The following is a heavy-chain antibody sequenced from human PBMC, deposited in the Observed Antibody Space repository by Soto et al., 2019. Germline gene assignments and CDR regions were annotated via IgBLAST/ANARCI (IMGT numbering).Heavy chain of an antibody. D-gene: IGHD5-12*01. CDR1: GFTVSTNY. CDR3: AGGGYGPFDY. V-gene: IGHV3-66*01. CDR2: IYSGGTT. Sequence: EVPLVESGGGLVQPGGSLRLSCATSGFTVSTNYMSWVRQAPGKGLEWVSIIYSGGTTYYADSVRGRFTISRDSSKNTLLLQMNSLRAEDTAVYYCAGGGYGPFDYWGQGTLVTVSS. J-gene: IGHJ4*02.